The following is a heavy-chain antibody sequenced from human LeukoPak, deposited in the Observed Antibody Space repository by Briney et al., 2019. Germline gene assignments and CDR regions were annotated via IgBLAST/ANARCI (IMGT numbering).Heavy chain of an antibody. Sequence: GGSLRLSCAASGFTFDDYAMHWVRQAPGKGLEWVAVISYDGNNKYYADSVKGRFTISRDNSKNTLYLRMNSLRAEDTAVYYCARERIAAVGTGWFDPWGQGTLVTVSS. J-gene: IGHJ5*02. CDR3: ARERIAAVGTGWFDP. V-gene: IGHV3-30*04. CDR1: GFTFDDYA. CDR2: ISYDGNNK. D-gene: IGHD6-13*01.